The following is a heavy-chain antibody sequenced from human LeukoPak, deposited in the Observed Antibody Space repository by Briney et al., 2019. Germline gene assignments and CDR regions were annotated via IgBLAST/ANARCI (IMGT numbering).Heavy chain of an antibody. CDR1: GCTFSSYW. D-gene: IGHD3-22*01. CDR2: INQDGSEK. V-gene: IGHV3-7*01. J-gene: IGHJ3*02. CDR3: ARDGPAKYYYDSSGSSSAAFDI. Sequence: GGSLRVSCAASGCTFSSYWMMGVGQAPGRGREGVANINQDGSEKYYVASVKGRFTISRDNAKNSLYLQMNSLRAEDTAVYYCARDGPAKYYYDSSGSSSAAFDIWGQGTMATVSS.